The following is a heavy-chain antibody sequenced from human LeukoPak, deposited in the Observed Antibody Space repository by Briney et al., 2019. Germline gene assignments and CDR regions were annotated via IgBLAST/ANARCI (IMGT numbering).Heavy chain of an antibody. V-gene: IGHV3-21*01. D-gene: IGHD3/OR15-3a*01. Sequence: GGSLRLSCAASGFTFSSYSMNWVRQAPGKGLEWVSSISSSSSYIYYADSVKGRFTISRDDAKNSLYLQMNSLRAEDTAVYYCARATDWSYFDYWGQGTLVTVSS. CDR2: ISSSSSYI. J-gene: IGHJ4*02. CDR3: ARATDWSYFDY. CDR1: GFTFSSYS.